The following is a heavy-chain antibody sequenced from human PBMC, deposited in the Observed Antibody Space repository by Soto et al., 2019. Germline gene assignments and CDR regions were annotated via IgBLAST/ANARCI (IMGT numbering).Heavy chain of an antibody. CDR1: GFTFRTYT. V-gene: IGHV3-21*01. D-gene: IGHD3-10*01. Sequence: GGSLRLSCISSGFTFRTYTMNWVRQAPGKGLEWVSGIRGFSPYTFYAESVKGRFTISRDNAKNSLYLQMHSLRAEDTAVYYCARDRGYDAHDYYYNAMDVWGQGTTVTVSS. J-gene: IGHJ6*02. CDR3: ARDRGYDAHDYYYNAMDV. CDR2: IRGFSPYT.